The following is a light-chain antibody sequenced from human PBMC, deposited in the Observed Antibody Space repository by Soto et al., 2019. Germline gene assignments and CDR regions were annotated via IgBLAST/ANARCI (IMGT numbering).Light chain of an antibody. J-gene: IGKJ2*01. V-gene: IGKV3-11*01. Sequence: EMVLTQSPATLSLSPGERATLSSRASQSVSSYSAWYQQKPGQAPRLLIYDTSNRATGIPARFSGSGSGTDLTLTISGLEPEDFAVYYCQQRSNWQYTFGLGTRLEIK. CDR1: QSVSSY. CDR2: DTS. CDR3: QQRSNWQYT.